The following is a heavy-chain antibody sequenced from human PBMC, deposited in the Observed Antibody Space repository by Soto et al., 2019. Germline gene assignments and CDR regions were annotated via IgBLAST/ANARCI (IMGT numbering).Heavy chain of an antibody. V-gene: IGHV1-2*02. D-gene: IGHD2-15*01. CDR1: GYTFTGYY. J-gene: IGHJ3*02. CDR2: INPNSGGT. Sequence: ASVKVSCKASGYTFTGYYMHWVRQAPGQGLEWMGWINPNSGGTNYAQKFQGRVTMTRDTSISTAYMELSRLRSDDTAVYYCARANSREVVVALPLGNAFDIWGQGTMVTVSS. CDR3: ARANSREVVVALPLGNAFDI.